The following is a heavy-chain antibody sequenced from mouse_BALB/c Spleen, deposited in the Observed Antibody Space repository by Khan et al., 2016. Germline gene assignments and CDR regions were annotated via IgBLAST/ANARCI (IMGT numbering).Heavy chain of an antibody. Sequence: EVQLQESGAELVKPGASVKLSCTASGFNIKDTYMHWVKQRPEQGLEQIGRIDPANGNTKYDPKFQGKATITADTSSNIAYLQLSCLTSEDTAVDYCAITDGYDGCGPCAVWSAATTVTVSS. V-gene: IGHV14-3*02. J-gene: IGHJ1*01. D-gene: IGHD2-2*01. CDR2: IDPANGNT. CDR3: AITDGYDGCGPCAV. CDR1: GFNIKDTY.